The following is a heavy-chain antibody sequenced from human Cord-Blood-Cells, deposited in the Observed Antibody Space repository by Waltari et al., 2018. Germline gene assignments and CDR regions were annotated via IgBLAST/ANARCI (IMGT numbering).Heavy chain of an antibody. CDR1: GFTVSSNY. Sequence: EVQLVETGGGLIQPGGSLRLSCAASGFTVSSNYMSWVGQAPGKGPEWVSVIYSGGSTYYADSVKGRFTISRDNSKNTLYLQMNSLRAEDTAVYYCARERHDYGDYVFDYWGQGTLVTVSS. CDR2: IYSGGST. D-gene: IGHD4-17*01. V-gene: IGHV3-53*02. J-gene: IGHJ4*02. CDR3: ARERHDYGDYVFDY.